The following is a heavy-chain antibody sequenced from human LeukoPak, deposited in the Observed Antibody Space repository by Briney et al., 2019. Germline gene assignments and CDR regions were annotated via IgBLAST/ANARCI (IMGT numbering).Heavy chain of an antibody. D-gene: IGHD3-10*01. Sequence: PGGSLRLSCAASGFTFSSHGMQWVRQAPGKGLEWVALIWYDGSRTNYVDYVMGRFTISRDSSKNTLYLQMDNLRVEDTAVYFCAKDLSYGSLWFDPWGQGTLVTVSS. J-gene: IGHJ5*02. V-gene: IGHV3-33*06. CDR2: IWYDGSRT. CDR3: AKDLSYGSLWFDP. CDR1: GFTFSSHG.